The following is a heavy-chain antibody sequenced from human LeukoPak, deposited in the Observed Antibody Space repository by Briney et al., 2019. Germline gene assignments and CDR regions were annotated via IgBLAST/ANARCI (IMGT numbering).Heavy chain of an antibody. Sequence: SVKVSCKASGGTFSSYAISWVRQAPGQGLEWMEGIIPIFGTANYAQKFQGRVTITADESTSTAYMELSSLRSEDTAVYYCACYSGSLAGEWFDPWGQGTLVTVSS. J-gene: IGHJ5*02. CDR3: ACYSGSLAGEWFDP. D-gene: IGHD1-26*01. CDR1: GGTFSSYA. CDR2: IIPIFGTA. V-gene: IGHV1-69*13.